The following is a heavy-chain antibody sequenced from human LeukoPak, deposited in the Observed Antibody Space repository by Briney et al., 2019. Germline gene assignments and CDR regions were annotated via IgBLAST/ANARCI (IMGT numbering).Heavy chain of an antibody. D-gene: IGHD1-26*01. J-gene: IGHJ5*02. CDR2: IYYSGST. CDR1: GGSISSSSYY. CDR3: ASAGDLRRQGFDP. V-gene: IGHV4-39*01. Sequence: SETLSLTCTVSGGSISSSSYYWGWIRQPPGKGLEWIGSIYYSGSTYYNPSLKSRVTISVDTSQNQFSLKLSSVTAADTAVYYCASAGDLRRQGFDPWGQGTLVTVSS.